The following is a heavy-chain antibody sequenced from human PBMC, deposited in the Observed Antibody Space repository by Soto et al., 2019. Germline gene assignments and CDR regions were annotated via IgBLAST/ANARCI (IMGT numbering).Heavy chain of an antibody. CDR2: INGYGHGA. V-gene: IGHV1-18*01. Sequence: VQLVQSGAEVRQPGASVKVSCKASGSSFPTYGMSWVRQAPGQGLEYMGWINGYGHGAKYVQRFQGRFSMTTDTSTNTVYMDLRSLTSDDTAVYYCVRDLNGDFYYWGQGTVVIVSP. CDR3: VRDLNGDFYY. D-gene: IGHD3-10*01. J-gene: IGHJ4*02. CDR1: GSSFPTYG.